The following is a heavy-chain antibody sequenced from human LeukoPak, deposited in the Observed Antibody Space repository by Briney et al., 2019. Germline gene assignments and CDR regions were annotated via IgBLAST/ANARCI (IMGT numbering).Heavy chain of an antibody. CDR1: GFTFSSFG. CDR3: AKDSCGWYCLIDY. Sequence: GRSLRLSCAASGFTFSSFGIHWVRQAPGKGLEWVAVISYHGSNKYYADSVKGRFTISRDNSKNTLYLQMNSLRAEDTAVYYCAKDSCGWYCLIDYWGQGTLVTVSS. V-gene: IGHV3-30*18. J-gene: IGHJ4*02. CDR2: ISYHGSNK. D-gene: IGHD6-19*01.